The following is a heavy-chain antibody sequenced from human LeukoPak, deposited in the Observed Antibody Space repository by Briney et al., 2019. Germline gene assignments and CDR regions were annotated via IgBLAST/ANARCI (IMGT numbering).Heavy chain of an antibody. D-gene: IGHD2-15*01. V-gene: IGHV3-23*01. CDR2: INGGGSNT. J-gene: IGHJ4*02. Sequence: GGSLRLSCAASGFPFNTYVMSWVRQAPGKGLEWVSAINGGGSNTYYADSVKGRFTISRDNSKNMVHLQMNNLRADDTAVYYCAKSVVVITFRFDDWGQGALVTVSS. CDR3: AKSVVVITFRFDD. CDR1: GFPFNTYV.